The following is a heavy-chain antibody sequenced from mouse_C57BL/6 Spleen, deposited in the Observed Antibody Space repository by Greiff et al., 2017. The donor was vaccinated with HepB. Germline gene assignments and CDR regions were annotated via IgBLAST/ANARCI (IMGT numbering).Heavy chain of an antibody. CDR3: VFYYYGSTWFAY. J-gene: IGHJ3*01. V-gene: IGHV1-26*01. D-gene: IGHD1-1*01. CDR1: GYTFTDYY. CDR2: INPNNGGT. Sequence: EVQLQQSGPELVKPGASVKISCKASGYTFTDYYMNWVKQSHGKSLEWIGDINPNNGGTSYNQKFKGKATLTVDKSSSTAYMELRSLTSEDSAVYYCVFYYYGSTWFAYWGQGTLVTVSA.